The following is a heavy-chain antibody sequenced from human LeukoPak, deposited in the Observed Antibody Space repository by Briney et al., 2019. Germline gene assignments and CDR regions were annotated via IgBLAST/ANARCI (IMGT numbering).Heavy chain of an antibody. CDR3: ARRYCSSTNCYAFDI. CDR1: GFTFRTYS. Sequence: GGSLRLSCAASGFTFRTYSMNWVRQAPGKGLEWVSSIDSSGNYLYYADSVKGRFTISRDNAQNSLYLQMNSLRAEDMAVYYCARRYCSSTNCYAFDIWGQGTMVTVS. V-gene: IGHV3-21*01. J-gene: IGHJ3*02. D-gene: IGHD2-2*01. CDR2: IDSSGNYL.